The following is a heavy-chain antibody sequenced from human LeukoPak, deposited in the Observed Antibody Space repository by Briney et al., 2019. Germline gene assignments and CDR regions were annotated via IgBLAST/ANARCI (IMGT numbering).Heavy chain of an antibody. V-gene: IGHV5-10-1*01. J-gene: IGHJ6*02. CDR2: IDPSDSYT. D-gene: IGHD4-17*01. CDR3: ATVTTICYYYGMDV. CDR1: GYSFTSYW. Sequence: GESLKISCKGSGYSFTSYWITWVRQMPGKGLEWMGRIDPSDSYTNYSPSFQGHVTISADKSISTAYLQWSSLKAPDTAMYYCATVTTICYYYGMDVWGQGTTVTVSS.